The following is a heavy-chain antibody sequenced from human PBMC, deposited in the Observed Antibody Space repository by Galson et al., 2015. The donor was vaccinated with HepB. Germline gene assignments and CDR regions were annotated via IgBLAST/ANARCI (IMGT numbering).Heavy chain of an antibody. D-gene: IGHD5-18*01. J-gene: IGHJ4*02. CDR3: ARGRGRIERGLFDY. CDR1: GGSFTTYY. Sequence: ETLSLTCAVYGGSFTTYYWSWIRQPPGKGLEWIGDINHSGSTNYNPSLKSRVTMSVDTSKNQFSLNLSSVTAADTAVYYCARGRGRIERGLFDYWGQGSLVTVSS. V-gene: IGHV4-34*01. CDR2: INHSGST.